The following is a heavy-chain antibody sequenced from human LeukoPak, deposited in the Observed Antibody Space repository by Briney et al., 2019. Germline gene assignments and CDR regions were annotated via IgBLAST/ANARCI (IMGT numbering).Heavy chain of an antibody. J-gene: IGHJ4*02. CDR2: IKQDGCKK. D-gene: IGHD5-24*01. Sequence: PGGSLRLSCVASGFPFSSYWMTWVRQAPGKGLEWVANIKQDGCKKSYVDSVKGRFTISRDNAKNSLYLQMNSLRAEGTAIYYCTRVGYIDEGIDYWGQGTLVTVSS. CDR1: GFPFSSYW. V-gene: IGHV3-7*04. CDR3: TRVGYIDEGIDY.